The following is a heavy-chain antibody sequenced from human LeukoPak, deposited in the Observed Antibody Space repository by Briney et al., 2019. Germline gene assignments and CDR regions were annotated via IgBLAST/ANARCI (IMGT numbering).Heavy chain of an antibody. CDR1: GGSISSGGYY. CDR3: ARHGLTTVTTSGAFDI. V-gene: IGHV4-30-2*03. Sequence: PSQTLSLTCTVSGGSISSGGYYWSWIRQPPGKGLEWIGSIYYSGSTYYNPSLKSRVTISVDTSKNQFSLKLSSVTAADTAVYYCARHGLTTVTTSGAFDIWGQGTMVTVSS. CDR2: IYYSGST. D-gene: IGHD4-11*01. J-gene: IGHJ3*02.